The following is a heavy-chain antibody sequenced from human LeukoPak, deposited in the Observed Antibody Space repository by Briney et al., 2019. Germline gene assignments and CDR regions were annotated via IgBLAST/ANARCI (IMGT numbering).Heavy chain of an antibody. CDR2: TYYRPKWYN. CDR1: GDSVSSNSAA. V-gene: IGHV6-1*01. D-gene: IGHD1-26*01. CDR3: AREGSYSGSSIPFDY. Sequence: SQTLSLTCAISGDSVSSNSAAWNWIRQSPSRGLEWLGRTYYRPKWYNDYAGSVKSRITIKPDTSKNQFSLQLNSVTPEDTAVYYCAREGSYSGSSIPFDYWGQGTLVTVSS. J-gene: IGHJ4*02.